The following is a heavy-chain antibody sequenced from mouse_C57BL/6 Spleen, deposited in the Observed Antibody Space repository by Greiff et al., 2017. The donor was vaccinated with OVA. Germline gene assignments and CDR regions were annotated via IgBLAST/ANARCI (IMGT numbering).Heavy chain of an antibody. V-gene: IGHV1-64*01. Sequence: VQLQQPGAELVKPGASVKLSCKASGYTFTSYLMHWVKQRPGQGLEWIGMIHPNSGSTNYNEKFKSKATLTVDKSSSTAYMQLSSLTSEDSAVYYCARCQLPYYAMDYWGQGTSVTVSS. D-gene: IGHD2-1*01. CDR3: ARCQLPYYAMDY. J-gene: IGHJ4*01. CDR1: GYTFTSYL. CDR2: IHPNSGST.